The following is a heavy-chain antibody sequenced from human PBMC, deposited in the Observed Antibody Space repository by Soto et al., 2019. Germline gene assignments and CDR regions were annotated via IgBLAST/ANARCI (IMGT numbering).Heavy chain of an antibody. V-gene: IGHV3-23*01. CDR1: GFRFSDYT. D-gene: IGHD6-13*01. CDR2: ISESGGST. J-gene: IGHJ4*02. CDR3: AKRSPYSSGWYSPIFDY. Sequence: GGSLKRSCAALGFRFSDYTMSWVRQAPGKGLEWVSVISESGGSTHYADSVRGRFTVSRDNSKNSLSLRMNSLRDEDTAVYFCAKRSPYSSGWYSPIFDYWGQGALVTVSS.